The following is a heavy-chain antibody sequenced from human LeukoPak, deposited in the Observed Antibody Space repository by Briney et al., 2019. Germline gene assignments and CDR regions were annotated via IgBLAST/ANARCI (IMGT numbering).Heavy chain of an antibody. CDR1: GYTFTGYY. D-gene: IGHD1-1*01. Sequence: ASVKVSCKASGYTFTGYYMHWVRQAPGQGLEWMGWINPNSGGTNYAQKFQGRVTMTRDTSISTAYMELSRLRSDDTAVYYCARAAGTTKFNWFDPWGQGTLVTVSP. J-gene: IGHJ5*02. CDR3: ARAAGTTKFNWFDP. CDR2: INPNSGGT. V-gene: IGHV1-2*02.